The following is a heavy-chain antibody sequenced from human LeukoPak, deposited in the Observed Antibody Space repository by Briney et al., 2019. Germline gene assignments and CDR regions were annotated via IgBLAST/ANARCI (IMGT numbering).Heavy chain of an antibody. J-gene: IGHJ4*02. CDR3: ARLLLWFGELSFDY. CDR1: GVSFSGYY. D-gene: IGHD3-10*01. Sequence: KPSETLSLTCAVYGVSFSGYYWSWIRQPPGKGLEWIGEINHSGSTNYNPSLKSRVTISVDTSKNQYSLKLSAVTAADTAVYYCARLLLWFGELSFDYWGQGTLVTVSS. CDR2: INHSGST. V-gene: IGHV4-34*01.